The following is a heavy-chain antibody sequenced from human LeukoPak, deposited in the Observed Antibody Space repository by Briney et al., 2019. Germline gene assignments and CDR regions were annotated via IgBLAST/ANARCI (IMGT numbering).Heavy chain of an antibody. J-gene: IGHJ4*02. CDR3: ARDGGKWELLFGY. D-gene: IGHD1-26*01. CDR1: GFTASNNY. V-gene: IGHV3-53*01. Sequence: PGGSLRLSCAASGFTASNNYMSWVRQAPGKGLEWVSIIYSGGSTYYADSAKGRFTISRDNSKNTLYLQMNSLRAEDTAVYYCARDGGKWELLFGYWGQGTLVTVSS. CDR2: IYSGGST.